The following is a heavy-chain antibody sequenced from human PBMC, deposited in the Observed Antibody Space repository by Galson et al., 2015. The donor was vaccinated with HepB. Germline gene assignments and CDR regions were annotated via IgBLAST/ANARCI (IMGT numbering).Heavy chain of an antibody. J-gene: IGHJ6*02. CDR3: ARDPAGRGYCSGGSCRLYHYYGMDV. Sequence: SVKVSCKASGGTFSSYTISWVRQAPGQGLEWMGRIIPILGIANYAQKFQGRVTITADKSTSTAYMELSSLRSEDTAVYYCARDPAGRGYCSGGSCRLYHYYGMDVWGQGTTVTVSS. CDR2: IIPILGIA. D-gene: IGHD2-15*01. V-gene: IGHV1-69*04. CDR1: GGTFSSYT.